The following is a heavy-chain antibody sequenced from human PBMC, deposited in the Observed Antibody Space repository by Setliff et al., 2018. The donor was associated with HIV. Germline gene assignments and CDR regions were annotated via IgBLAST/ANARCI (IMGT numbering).Heavy chain of an antibody. D-gene: IGHD3-16*01. CDR2: MSYDGSNI. V-gene: IGHV3-30*03. CDR1: GFTFSSYG. J-gene: IGHJ4*02. CDR3: ARDAKGGIDY. Sequence: PGGSLRLSCAASGFTFSSYGMHWVRQAPGKGLECVSLMSYDGSNIYYADSVKGRFTISRDNSKNTLYLQMNSLRVEDTATYYRARDAKGGIDYWGQGTLVTVSS.